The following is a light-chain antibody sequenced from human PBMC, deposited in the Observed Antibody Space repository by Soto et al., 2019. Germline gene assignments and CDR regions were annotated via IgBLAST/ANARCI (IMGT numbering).Light chain of an antibody. CDR3: DQHCTAPQT. J-gene: IGKJ3*01. CDR1: HDIRDH. V-gene: IGKV1-33*01. CDR2: DAS. Sequence: VNLTSQASHDIRDHLHWYQQKPGKPPKLLIYDASNLQTGVPSRFSGSGSGTAFNFSMRTLHSYYIATHICDQHCTAPQTVARGTKVDIK.